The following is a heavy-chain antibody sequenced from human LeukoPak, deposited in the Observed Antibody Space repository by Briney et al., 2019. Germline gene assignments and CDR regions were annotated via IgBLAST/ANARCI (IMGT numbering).Heavy chain of an antibody. D-gene: IGHD5-18*01. V-gene: IGHV1-2*04. Sequence: ASVKVSCKASGYTFTGYYMHWVRQAPGQGLEWMGWINPNSGGTNYAQKFQGWVTMTRDTSISTAYMKLSRLRSDDTAVYYCARGEGYTAMGLMDVWGKGTTVTVSS. J-gene: IGHJ6*04. CDR2: INPNSGGT. CDR3: ARGEGYTAMGLMDV. CDR1: GYTFTGYY.